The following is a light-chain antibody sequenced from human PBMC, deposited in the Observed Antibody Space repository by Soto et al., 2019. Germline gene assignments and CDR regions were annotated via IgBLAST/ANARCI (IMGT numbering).Light chain of an antibody. Sequence: DIQMTQSPSSLSASVGDRVTITCRASQSISRYLKWYQQKPGKAPKLLIYAASSLQSGVTSRFSGSGSGTDVTLTISCLQPEDFATYYCQRSYSTPYTFGQGIKLEIK. V-gene: IGKV1-39*01. CDR3: QRSYSTPYT. J-gene: IGKJ2*01. CDR1: QSISRY. CDR2: AAS.